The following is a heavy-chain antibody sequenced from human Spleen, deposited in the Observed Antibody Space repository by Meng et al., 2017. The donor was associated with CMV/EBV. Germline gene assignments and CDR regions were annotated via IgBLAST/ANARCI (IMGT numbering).Heavy chain of an antibody. Sequence: ETLSLTCAASGFTFSTYDMSWVRQAAGKGLEWVSSISGSGDSTYYADSVTGRFTVSRDNSKNTLYLQMNSLRDEDKASYYFAKDKFGRNSSGNNYWGQGTLVTVSS. V-gene: IGHV3-23*01. J-gene: IGHJ4*02. D-gene: IGHD2/OR15-2a*01. CDR3: AKDKFGRNSSGNNY. CDR2: ISGSGDST. CDR1: GFTFSTYD.